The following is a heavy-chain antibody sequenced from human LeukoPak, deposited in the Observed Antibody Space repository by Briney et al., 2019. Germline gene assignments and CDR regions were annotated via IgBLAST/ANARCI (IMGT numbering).Heavy chain of an antibody. CDR3: ATVLAAADT. CDR2: IIPILGIA. J-gene: IGHJ4*02. D-gene: IGHD6-13*01. V-gene: IGHV1-69*04. CDR1: GGTFSSYA. Sequence: SVKVSCKASGGTFSSYAISWVRQAPGQGLEWMGRIIPILGIANYAQKFQGRVTMTEDTSTDTAYMELSSLRSEDTAVYYCATVLAAADTWGQGTLVTVSS.